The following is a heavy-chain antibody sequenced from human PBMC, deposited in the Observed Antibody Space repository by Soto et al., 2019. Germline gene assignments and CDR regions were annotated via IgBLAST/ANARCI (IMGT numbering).Heavy chain of an antibody. D-gene: IGHD1-26*01. Sequence: QVQLQESGPGLGKPSETLSLTCTVSGGSISSYYWSWIRQPPGKGLGGIGYIYYSGGTNYNPSIKSRLPVSVDTSQNQFSLKLSSVTAADTAVYYCARAMRGSYLRYFDYWGQGTLVTVSS. V-gene: IGHV4-59*01. CDR2: IYYSGGT. CDR1: GGSISSYY. CDR3: ARAMRGSYLRYFDY. J-gene: IGHJ4*02.